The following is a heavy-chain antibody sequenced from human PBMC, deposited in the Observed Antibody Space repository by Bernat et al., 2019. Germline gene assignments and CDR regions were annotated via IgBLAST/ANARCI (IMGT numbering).Heavy chain of an antibody. V-gene: IGHV3-33*01. CDR3: ARERGITMVRGGITAFDY. CDR1: GFTFSSYG. J-gene: IGHJ4*02. D-gene: IGHD3-10*01. CDR2: IWYDGSNK. Sequence: QVQLVESGGGVVQPGRSLRLSCAASGFTFSSYGMHWVRQAPGKGLEWVAVIWYDGSNKYYADSVKGRFTISRDNSKNTLYLQMNSLRAEDTAVYYCARERGITMVRGGITAFDYWGQGTLVTVSS.